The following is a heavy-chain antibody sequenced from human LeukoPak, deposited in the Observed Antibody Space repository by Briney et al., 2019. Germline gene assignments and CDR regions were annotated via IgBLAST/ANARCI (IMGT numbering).Heavy chain of an antibody. V-gene: IGHV3-23*01. CDR1: GFTFSGYA. CDR2: ISGSGGST. D-gene: IGHD2-2*01. CDR3: AKVRFGCSSTSCLDAFDI. Sequence: GGSLRLSCAASGFTFSGYAMSWVRQAPGKGLEWVSAISGSGGSTYYADSVKGRFTISRDNSRNTLYLQMNSLRAEHTAVYYCAKVRFGCSSTSCLDAFDIWGQGTMVTVSS. J-gene: IGHJ3*02.